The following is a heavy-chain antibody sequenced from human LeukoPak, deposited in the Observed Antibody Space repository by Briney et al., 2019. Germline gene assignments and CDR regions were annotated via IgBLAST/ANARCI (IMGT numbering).Heavy chain of an antibody. V-gene: IGHV3-23*01. CDR3: ASASGYSSEYK. CDR2: MSGSGSST. D-gene: IGHD6-19*01. J-gene: IGHJ4*02. Sequence: PGGSLRLSCAASGSTFNTYAMSWVRQAPGKGLEWVSSMSGSGSSTYYADSVKGRFTISRDNSKNTLYLRMNSLRAEDTALYYCASASGYSSEYKWGQGTLVTVSS. CDR1: GSTFNTYA.